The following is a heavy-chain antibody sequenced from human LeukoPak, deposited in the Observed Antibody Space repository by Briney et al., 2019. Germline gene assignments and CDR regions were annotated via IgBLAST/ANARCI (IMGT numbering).Heavy chain of an antibody. J-gene: IGHJ4*02. Sequence: ASVKVSCKASGYTFTSYAMHWVRQAPGQRLEWMGWINAGNGNTKYSQKFQGRVTITRDTSASTAYMELSSLRSEDTAVYYCARSPNQPDYDSSGYIFDWWGQGTLVTVSS. CDR3: ARSPNQPDYDSSGYIFDW. CDR1: GYTFTSYA. D-gene: IGHD3-22*01. CDR2: INAGNGNT. V-gene: IGHV1-3*01.